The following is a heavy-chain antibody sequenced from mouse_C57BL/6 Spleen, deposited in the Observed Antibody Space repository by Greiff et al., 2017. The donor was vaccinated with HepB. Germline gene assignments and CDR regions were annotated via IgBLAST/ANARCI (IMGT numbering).Heavy chain of an antibody. CDR2: INYDGSST. CDR1: GFTFSDYY. D-gene: IGHD3-3*01. V-gene: IGHV5-16*01. J-gene: IGHJ2*01. CDR3: ARDVRGTYYFDY. Sequence: EVQLVESEGGLVQPGSSMKLSCTASGFTFSDYYMAWVRQVPEKGLEWVANINYDGSSTYYLDSLKSRFIISRDNAKNILYLQMSSLKSEDTATYYCARDVRGTYYFDYWGQGTTLTVSS.